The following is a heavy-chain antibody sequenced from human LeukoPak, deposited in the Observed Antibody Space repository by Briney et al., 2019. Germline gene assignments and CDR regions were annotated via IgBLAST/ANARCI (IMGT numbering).Heavy chain of an antibody. V-gene: IGHV1-69*01. J-gene: IGHJ6*02. CDR2: IIPIFGTA. CDR1: GGTFSSYA. CDR3: ARGSYAQPFYGMDV. D-gene: IGHD1-26*01. Sequence: GASVKVSCKASGGTFSSYAISWVRQAPGQGLERMGGIIPIFGTANYAQKFQGRVTITADESTSTAYMELSSLRSEDTAVYYCARGSYAQPFYGMDVWGRGTTVTVSS.